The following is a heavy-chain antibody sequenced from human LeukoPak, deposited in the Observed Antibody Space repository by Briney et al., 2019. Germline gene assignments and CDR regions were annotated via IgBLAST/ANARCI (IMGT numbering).Heavy chain of an antibody. D-gene: IGHD3-9*01. CDR3: ARGAVLRYFDIPIDFDY. J-gene: IGHJ4*02. CDR1: GYTFTGYY. V-gene: IGHV1-2*02. CDR2: INPNSGGT. Sequence: GASVKISCKASGYTFTGYYMHWVRQAPGQGLEWMGWINPNSGGTNYAQKFQGRVTMTRDTSISTAYMELSRLRSDDTAVYYCARGAVLRYFDIPIDFDYWGQGTLVTVSS.